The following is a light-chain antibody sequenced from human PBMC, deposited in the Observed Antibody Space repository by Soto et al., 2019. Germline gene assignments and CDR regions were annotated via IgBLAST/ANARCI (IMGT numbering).Light chain of an antibody. CDR1: QGIHNW. V-gene: IGKV1D-12*01. J-gene: IGKJ3*01. Sequence: DIQMTPSPSSVSASVGDRVTITCRASQGIHNWLAWYQQKPGKAPKLLISAVSSLQSGVPSRFSGSGFGTDFTLTISSLQPEDFATYYCQQANTFPLTFGPGTKVDIK. CDR2: AVS. CDR3: QQANTFPLT.